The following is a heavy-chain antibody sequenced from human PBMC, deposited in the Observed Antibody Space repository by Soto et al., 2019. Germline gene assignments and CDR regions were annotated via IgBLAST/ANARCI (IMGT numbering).Heavy chain of an antibody. CDR1: GYTFTSYG. V-gene: IGHV1-18*01. Sequence: SVKVSCKASGYTFTSYGISWVRQAPGQGLEWMGWISPYSGNTNYAQKFQGWVTMTRDTSISTAYVELSRLRSDDTAVYYCARDPIPPTGYSSSWPRGFDYWGQGTLVTVSS. CDR2: ISPYSGNT. D-gene: IGHD6-13*01. J-gene: IGHJ4*02. CDR3: ARDPIPPTGYSSSWPRGFDY.